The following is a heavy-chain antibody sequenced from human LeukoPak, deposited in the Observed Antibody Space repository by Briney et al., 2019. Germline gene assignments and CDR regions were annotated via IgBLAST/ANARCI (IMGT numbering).Heavy chain of an antibody. CDR3: ARGGYSGYDYSRFWYYFDY. Sequence: ASVKVPCKASGYTFTGYYMHWVRQAPGQGLEWMGWINPNSGGTNYAQKFQGRVTMTRDTSISTAYMELSRLRSDDTAVYYCARGGYSGYDYSRFWYYFDYWGQGTLATVSS. J-gene: IGHJ4*02. CDR1: GYTFTGYY. D-gene: IGHD5-12*01. V-gene: IGHV1-2*02. CDR2: INPNSGGT.